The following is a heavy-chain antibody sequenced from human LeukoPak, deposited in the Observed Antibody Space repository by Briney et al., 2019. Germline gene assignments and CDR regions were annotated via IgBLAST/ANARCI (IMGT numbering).Heavy chain of an antibody. CDR2: IKSKTDGGTT. D-gene: IGHD1-26*01. CDR3: TTQWNSGSNADY. Sequence: GGSLRLSCAASGFTFSSYSMNWVRQAPGKGLEWVGRIKSKTDGGTTDYAAPVKGRFTISRDDSKNTLYLQMNSLKTEDTAVYYCTTQWNSGSNADYWGQGTLVTVSS. J-gene: IGHJ4*02. V-gene: IGHV3-15*01. CDR1: GFTFSSYS.